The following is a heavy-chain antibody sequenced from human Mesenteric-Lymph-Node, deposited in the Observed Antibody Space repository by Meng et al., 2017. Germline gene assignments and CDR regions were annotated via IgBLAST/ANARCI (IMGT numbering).Heavy chain of an antibody. V-gene: IGHV4-4*02. CDR2: IYHSGST. Sequence: QVQLHDSGPGLVKPSGTLSLTCAVSGGSLSSRNWWSWVRQPPGKGLEWIGEIYHSGSTNYNPSLKSRVTISVDESKNQFSLRLSSVTAADTAVYYCARVGAYCGGDCYHPRWGQGTLVTVSS. CDR1: GGSLSSRNW. J-gene: IGHJ4*02. CDR3: ARVGAYCGGDCYHPR. D-gene: IGHD2-21*02.